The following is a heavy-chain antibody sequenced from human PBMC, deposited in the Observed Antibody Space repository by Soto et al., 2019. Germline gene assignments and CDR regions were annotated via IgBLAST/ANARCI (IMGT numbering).Heavy chain of an antibody. CDR3: ARTYGSGWYDY. D-gene: IGHD6-19*01. V-gene: IGHV4-61*01. J-gene: IGHJ4*02. CDR1: GGSVSSGSYY. Sequence: QVQLQESGPGLVKPSETLSLTCTFSGGSVSSGSYYCSWIRQPPGKGLEWIGYIYYTGSTNYNPSLQSRVTISVDTSKNQFSLKLSSVTAADTAVYYCARTYGSGWYDYWGQGTLVTVSS. CDR2: IYYTGST.